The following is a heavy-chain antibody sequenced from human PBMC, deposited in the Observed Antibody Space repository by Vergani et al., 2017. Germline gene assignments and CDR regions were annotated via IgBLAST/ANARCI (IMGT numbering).Heavy chain of an antibody. CDR2: INHSGST. CDR3: ARLRVGASPSPLSPTDAFDI. J-gene: IGHJ3*02. V-gene: IGHV4-34*01. CDR1: GGSFSGYY. Sequence: QVQLQQWGAGLLKPSETLSLTCAVYGGSFSGYYWSWIRQPPGKGLEWIGEINHSGSTNYNPSLKSRVTISVDTSKNQFSLKLSSVTAADTAVYYCARLRVGASPSPLSPTDAFDIWGQGTMVTVSS. D-gene: IGHD1-26*01.